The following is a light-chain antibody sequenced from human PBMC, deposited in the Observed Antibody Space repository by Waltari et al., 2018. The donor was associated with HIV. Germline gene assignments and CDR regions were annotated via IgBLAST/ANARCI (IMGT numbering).Light chain of an antibody. CDR1: QSVNRK. J-gene: IGKJ4*01. Sequence: DIVLTQSPATLSVSPGGRATVSCRASQSVNRKLAWYQQKPGQSPRLLIYRSSIRATGVPARFGGSGSATEFTLTITSLQSEDFALYFCQQYHHWPPHTFGDGSRVEMK. V-gene: IGKV3D-15*01. CDR3: QQYHHWPPHT. CDR2: RSS.